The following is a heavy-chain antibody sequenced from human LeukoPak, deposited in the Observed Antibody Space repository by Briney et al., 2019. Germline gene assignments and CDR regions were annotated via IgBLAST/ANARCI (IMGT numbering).Heavy chain of an antibody. CDR2: ISYDGSNK. Sequence: GGSLRLSCAASGFTFSSYGMHWVRQAPGKGREWVAVISYDGSNKYYADSVKGRFTISRDNSKNTLYLQMNSLRAEDTAVYYCAKDDRRDSGYVHYYYYYGMDVWGQGTTVTVSS. V-gene: IGHV3-30*18. CDR1: GFTFSSYG. J-gene: IGHJ6*02. D-gene: IGHD5-12*01. CDR3: AKDDRRDSGYVHYYYYYGMDV.